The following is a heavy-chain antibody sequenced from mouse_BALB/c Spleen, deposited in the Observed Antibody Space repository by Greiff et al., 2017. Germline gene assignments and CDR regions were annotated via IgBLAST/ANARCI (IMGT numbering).Heavy chain of an antibody. CDR2: IFPGTGTT. Sequence: QVQLQQSGAELVKPGASVKLSCKTSGYTFTSYWIQWVKQRPGQGLGWIGEIFPGTGTTYYNEKFKGKATLTIDTSSSTAYMQLSSLTSEDSAVYFCERGIYYYGSSFYSFDYWGQGTSVTVSA. CDR3: ERGIYYYGSSFYSFDY. D-gene: IGHD1-1*01. V-gene: IGHV1S132*01. J-gene: IGHJ4*01. CDR1: GYTFTSYW.